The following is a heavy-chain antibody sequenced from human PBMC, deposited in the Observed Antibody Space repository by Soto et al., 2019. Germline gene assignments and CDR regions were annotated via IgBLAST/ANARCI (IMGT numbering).Heavy chain of an antibody. D-gene: IGHD2-15*01. CDR2: INSDGSST. V-gene: IGHV3-74*01. J-gene: IGHJ6*03. CDR3: AREGIVVVVAATLDPHSHYMDV. CDR1: GFTFSSYW. Sequence: GGSLRLSCAASGFTFSSYWMHWVRQAPEKGLVWVSRINSDGSSTSYADSVKGRFTISRDNAKNTLYLQMNSLRAEDTAVYYCAREGIVVVVAATLDPHSHYMDVWGKGTTVTVS.